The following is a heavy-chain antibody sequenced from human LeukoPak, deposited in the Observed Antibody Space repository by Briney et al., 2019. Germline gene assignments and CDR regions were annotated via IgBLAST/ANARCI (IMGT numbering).Heavy chain of an antibody. CDR2: LYSSGST. Sequence: SDTLSLTCTVSGGSISSFYWSWIRQPPGKGLEFIGYLYSSGSTNHNPSLKSRVTISVDTSKNQFSLKLSSVTAADTAVYYCARLSVGSSVFLDYWGQGTLVTVSS. D-gene: IGHD6-13*01. CDR1: GGSISSFY. V-gene: IGHV4-59*07. CDR3: ARLSVGSSVFLDY. J-gene: IGHJ4*02.